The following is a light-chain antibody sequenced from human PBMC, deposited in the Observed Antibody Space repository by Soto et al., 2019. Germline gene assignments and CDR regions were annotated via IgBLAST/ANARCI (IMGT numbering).Light chain of an antibody. V-gene: IGLV2-14*01. CDR1: SSDVGGYNY. J-gene: IGLJ1*01. Sequence: QSALTQPASVSGSPGQSITISCTGTSSDVGGYNYVSWYQQHPGKAPKLMIYEVSNRPSGVSNRFSGSKSGNTASLTISGLQAEDEADYYLSSFTSSRTYVYGTGTKLTVL. CDR3: SSFTSSRTYV. CDR2: EVS.